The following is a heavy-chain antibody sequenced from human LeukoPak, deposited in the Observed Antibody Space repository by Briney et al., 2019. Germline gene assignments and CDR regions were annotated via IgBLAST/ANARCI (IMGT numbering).Heavy chain of an antibody. Sequence: PSETLSLTCTVSGGSISSYYWSWTRQPPGKGLEWIGEINHSGSTNYNPSLKSRVTISVDTSKNQFSLKLSSVTAADTAVYYCARRKQWLVWFDPWGQGTLVTVSS. J-gene: IGHJ5*02. CDR3: ARRKQWLVWFDP. CDR1: GGSISSYY. D-gene: IGHD6-19*01. CDR2: INHSGST. V-gene: IGHV4-34*01.